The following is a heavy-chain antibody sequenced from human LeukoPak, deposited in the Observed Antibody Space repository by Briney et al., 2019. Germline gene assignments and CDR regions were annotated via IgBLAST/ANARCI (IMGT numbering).Heavy chain of an antibody. D-gene: IGHD5-12*01. J-gene: IGHJ4*02. CDR2: IKQDGSER. CDR1: GFSMSGYW. CDR3: ARVFGAYDSIDC. V-gene: IGHV3-7*01. Sequence: PGGSLRLSCAASGFSMSGYWMSWVRQAPGKGLEWVANIKQDGSERHYADSVKGRFTISRDNAQNSLYLQINSLRAEETAVYYCARVFGAYDSIDCWGQGTLVTVS.